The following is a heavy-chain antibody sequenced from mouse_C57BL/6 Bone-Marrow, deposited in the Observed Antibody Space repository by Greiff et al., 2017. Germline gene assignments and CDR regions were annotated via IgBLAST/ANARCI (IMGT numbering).Heavy chain of an antibody. CDR1: GYTFTTYP. Sequence: VKLVESGAELVKPGASVKMSCKASGYTFTTYPIEWMKQNHGKSLEWIGNFHPYNDDTKYNEKFKGKATLTVEKSSSTVYLELSRLTSDDSAVYSCARGGNYGGYYFDYWCEGTTLTTSS. J-gene: IGHJ2*01. V-gene: IGHV1-47*01. CDR3: ARGGNYGGYYFDY. CDR2: FHPYNDDT. D-gene: IGHD2-1*01.